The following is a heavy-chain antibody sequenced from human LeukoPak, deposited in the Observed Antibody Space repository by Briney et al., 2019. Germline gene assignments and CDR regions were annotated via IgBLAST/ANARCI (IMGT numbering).Heavy chain of an antibody. CDR1: GGSFSGYY. J-gene: IGHJ4*02. V-gene: IGHV4-34*01. Sequence: PSETLSLTCAVYGGSFSGYYWSWIRQPPGKGLEWIGEINHSGSTNYNPSLKSRVTISVDTSKNQFSLKLSSVTAADTAVYYCARRSEDYGDYVLRVWGQGTLVTVSS. D-gene: IGHD4-17*01. CDR2: INHSGST. CDR3: ARRSEDYGDYVLRV.